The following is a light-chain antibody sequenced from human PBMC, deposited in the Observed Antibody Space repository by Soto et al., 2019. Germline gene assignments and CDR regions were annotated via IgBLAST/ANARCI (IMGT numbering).Light chain of an antibody. J-gene: IGLJ1*01. V-gene: IGLV1-51*01. CDR1: SSNIGNSY. CDR3: SSYAETNNLLYV. Sequence: QSVLTQPPSVSAAPGQKVTISCSGSSSNIGNSYVSWYRQLPGTAPKLLIYETDKRTTGTPERFSGSKSGTSATLGITGLQTGDEADYYCSSYAETNNLLYVFGTGTKLTVL. CDR2: ETD.